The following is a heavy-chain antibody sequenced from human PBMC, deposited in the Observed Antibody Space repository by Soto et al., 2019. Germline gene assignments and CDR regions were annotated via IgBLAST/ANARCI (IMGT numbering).Heavy chain of an antibody. CDR2: INAVNGNT. J-gene: IGHJ4*02. Sequence: QVQLVQSGAEEKKPGASVKVSCKASGYTFTSYAMHWVRQAPGQRLEWMGWINAVNGNTKYSQKFQGRVTITRDTSASTAYMELSSLRSEDTAVYYCARGLPLAADYWGQGTLVTVSS. V-gene: IGHV1-3*05. CDR1: GYTFTSYA. CDR3: ARGLPLAADY.